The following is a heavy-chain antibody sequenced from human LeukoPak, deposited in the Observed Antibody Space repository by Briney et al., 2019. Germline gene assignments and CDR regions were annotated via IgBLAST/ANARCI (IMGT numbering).Heavy chain of an antibody. CDR1: GGSFSGYY. CDR2: VNHSGST. V-gene: IGHV4-34*01. J-gene: IGHJ1*01. Sequence: SETLSLTCAVYGGSFSGYYWNWIRQPPGKGLEWLGEVNHSGSTNYNPSLKSRVTISVDTSKNQFSLKLSSVTAADTAVYFCASPRGDDSGGYYTWYFHHWGQGILVTVSS. CDR3: ASPRGDDSGGYYTWYFHH. D-gene: IGHD3-22*01.